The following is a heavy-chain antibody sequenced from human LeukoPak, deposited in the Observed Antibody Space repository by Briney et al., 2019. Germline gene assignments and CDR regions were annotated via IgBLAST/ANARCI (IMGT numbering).Heavy chain of an antibody. V-gene: IGHV1-8*02. CDR1: GYTFTGYY. D-gene: IGHD3-22*01. Sequence: ASVKVSCKASGYTFTGYYMHWVRQAPGQGLEWMGWMNPNSGNTGYAQKFQGRVTMTRNTSISTAYMELSSLRSEDTAVYYCARMSYYDSSGDNWFDPWGQGTLVTVSS. J-gene: IGHJ5*02. CDR2: MNPNSGNT. CDR3: ARMSYYDSSGDNWFDP.